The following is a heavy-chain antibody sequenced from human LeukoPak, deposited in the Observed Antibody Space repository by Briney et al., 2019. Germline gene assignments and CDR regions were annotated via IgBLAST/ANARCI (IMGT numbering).Heavy chain of an antibody. D-gene: IGHD6-13*01. Sequence: GGSLRLSCAASGFTFSSYDMHWVRQATGKGLEWVLAIGTAGDTYYPGSVKGRFTISRENAKNSLYLQMNSLRAGDTAVYYCARGSSWYWYFDLWGRGTLVTVSS. CDR1: GFTFSSYD. CDR3: ARGSSWYWYFDL. CDR2: IGTAGDT. V-gene: IGHV3-13*04. J-gene: IGHJ2*01.